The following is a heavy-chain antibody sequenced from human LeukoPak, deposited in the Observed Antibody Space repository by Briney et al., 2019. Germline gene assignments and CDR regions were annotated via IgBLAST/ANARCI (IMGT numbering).Heavy chain of an antibody. V-gene: IGHV5-51*01. CDR2: IYPGDSDT. CDR1: GXRFSSYC. Sequence: GESLKISFKGSGXRFSSYCIAWVRQMPGKGLEWMGIIYPGDSDTRYSPSFQGQVTNSADKSISTAYLQWSSLKASDTAMYYCARLGYCSGGSCYSRTHDAFDIWGQGTMVTVSS. CDR3: ARLGYCSGGSCYSRTHDAFDI. D-gene: IGHD2-15*01. J-gene: IGHJ3*02.